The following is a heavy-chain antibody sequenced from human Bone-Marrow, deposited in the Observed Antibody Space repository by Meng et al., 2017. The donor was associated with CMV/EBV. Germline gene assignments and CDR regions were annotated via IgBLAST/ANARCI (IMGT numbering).Heavy chain of an antibody. CDR3: AREVVRWFDI. J-gene: IGHJ5*02. CDR2: INADGSST. CDR1: GFAFSSPW. Sequence: GESLKISCAASGFAFSSPWMHWVRQAPGKGLVCVSHINADGSSTSYADSVKGRFTISRDNAKNTLYLQMNSLRAEDTAVYYCAREVVRWFDIWGQGNLVTVSS. D-gene: IGHD6-6*01. V-gene: IGHV3-74*01.